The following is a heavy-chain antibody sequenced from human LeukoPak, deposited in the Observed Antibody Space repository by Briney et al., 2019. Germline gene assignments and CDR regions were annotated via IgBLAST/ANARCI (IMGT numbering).Heavy chain of an antibody. CDR3: ARTPREVVPAARNYYYYYYMDV. CDR1: GYTFTGYY. J-gene: IGHJ6*03. Sequence: ASVKVSCKASGYTFTGYYMHWVRQAPGQGLEWMGWINPNSGGTNYAQKFQGRVTMTRDTSISTAYMELSRLRSDDTAVYYCARTPREVVPAARNYYYYYYMDVWGKGTTVTVSS. CDR2: INPNSGGT. D-gene: IGHD2-2*01. V-gene: IGHV1-2*02.